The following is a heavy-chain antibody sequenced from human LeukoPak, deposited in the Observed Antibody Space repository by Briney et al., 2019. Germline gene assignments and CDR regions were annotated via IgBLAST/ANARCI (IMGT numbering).Heavy chain of an antibody. V-gene: IGHV4-39*01. D-gene: IGHD6-19*01. CDR2: IYYSGST. J-gene: IGHJ2*01. Sequence: NPSETLSLTCTVSGGSISSSSYYWGWIRQPPGKGLEWIGSIYYSGSTYYNPSLKSRVTISVDTSKNQFSLKLSSVTAADTAVYYCARAPHSSGWYRARYFDLWGRGTLVTVSS. CDR3: ARAPHSSGWYRARYFDL. CDR1: GGSISSSSYY.